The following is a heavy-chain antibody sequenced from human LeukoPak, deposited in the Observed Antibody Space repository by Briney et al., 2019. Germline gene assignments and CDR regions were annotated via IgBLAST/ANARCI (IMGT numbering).Heavy chain of an antibody. J-gene: IGHJ4*02. CDR1: GFTFGNYG. CDR2: ISGSGGST. Sequence: GGSLRLSCAASGFTFGNYGMSWVRQAPGKGLEWVSAISGSGGSTYYADSVKGRFTISRDNSKNTLYLQMNSLRAEDTAVYYCARAGEEVVVPAAPDYWGQGTLVTVSS. D-gene: IGHD2-2*01. V-gene: IGHV3-23*01. CDR3: ARAGEEVVVPAAPDY.